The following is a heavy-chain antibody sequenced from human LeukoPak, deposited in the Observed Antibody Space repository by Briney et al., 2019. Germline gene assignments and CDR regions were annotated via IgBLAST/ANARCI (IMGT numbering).Heavy chain of an antibody. CDR2: ISWNSGSI. D-gene: IGHD4-11*01. CDR3: AKAIDYSLDRPGGN. CDR1: GFTFDDYA. V-gene: IGHV3-9*01. J-gene: IGHJ4*02. Sequence: GGSLRLSCAASGFTFDDYAMHWVRQAPGKGLEWVSGISWNSGSIGYADSVKGRFTISRDNAKNSLYLQMNSLRAEDTALYYCAKAIDYSLDRPGGNWGQGTLVTVSS.